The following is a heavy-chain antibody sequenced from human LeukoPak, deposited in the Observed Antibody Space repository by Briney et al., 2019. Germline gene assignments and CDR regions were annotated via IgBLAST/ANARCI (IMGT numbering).Heavy chain of an antibody. CDR1: GYSISSGYY. J-gene: IGHJ4*02. V-gene: IGHV4-38-2*02. CDR3: ARGQDGDFDY. Sequence: ETLSLTCTVSGYSISSGYYWGWIRQPPGKGLEWIGSIYHSGSTYYNPSLKSRATISVDTSKNQFSLKLSSVTAADTAVYYCARGQDGDFDYWGQGTLVTVSS. CDR2: IYHSGST.